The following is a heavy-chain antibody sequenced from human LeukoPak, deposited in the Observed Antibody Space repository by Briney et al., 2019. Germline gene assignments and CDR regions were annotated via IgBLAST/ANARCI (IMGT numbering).Heavy chain of an antibody. D-gene: IGHD3-10*01. CDR2: IYYSGST. V-gene: IGHV4-59*08. CDR3: ARHRDNWFDP. Sequence: PSETLSLTCTVSGGSISSYYWSWIRQPPGKGLEWIGYIYYSGSTNYNPSLKSRVTISVDTSKNQFSLKLSSVTAADTAVYYCARHRDNWFDPWGQGTRVTVSS. J-gene: IGHJ5*02. CDR1: GGSISSYY.